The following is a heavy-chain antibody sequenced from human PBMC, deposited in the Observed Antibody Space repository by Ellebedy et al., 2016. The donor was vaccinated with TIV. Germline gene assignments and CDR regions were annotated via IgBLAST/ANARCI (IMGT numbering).Heavy chain of an antibody. CDR1: GFNFNTFF. Sequence: GESLKISCTASGFNFNTFFMSRVRQAPGKGLEWVSTISAGSDTTRLADSVKGRFTISRDSSKNSVYLRMNNLRLEDTAVYYCRQGHYADLWGQGTLVTVSS. CDR2: ISAGSDTT. V-gene: IGHV3-23*01. J-gene: IGHJ4*02. CDR3: RQGHYADL. D-gene: IGHD4-17*01.